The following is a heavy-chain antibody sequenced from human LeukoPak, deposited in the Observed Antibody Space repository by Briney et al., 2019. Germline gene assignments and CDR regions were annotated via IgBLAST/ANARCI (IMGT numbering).Heavy chain of an antibody. D-gene: IGHD3-10*01. CDR2: ISYDGSNK. Sequence: GSLRLSCAASGFTFSSYAMHWVRQAPGKGLEWVAVISYDGSNKYYADSVKGRFTISRDNSKNTLYLQMNSLRAEDTAVYYCARTPLWNYYYGMDVWGQGTTVTVSS. J-gene: IGHJ6*02. CDR3: ARTPLWNYYYGMDV. V-gene: IGHV3-30-3*01. CDR1: GFTFSSYA.